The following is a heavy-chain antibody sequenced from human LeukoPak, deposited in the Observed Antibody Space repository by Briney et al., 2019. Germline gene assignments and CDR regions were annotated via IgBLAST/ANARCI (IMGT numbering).Heavy chain of an antibody. CDR1: GYTFTSYD. Sequence: ASVKVSCKASGYTFTSYDINWVRQATGQGLEWMGWISAYNGNTNYAQKLQGRVTMTTDTSTSTAYMELRSLRSDDTAVYYCARDWSGSSYTTNYYFDYWGQGTLVTVSS. CDR3: ARDWSGSSYTTNYYFDY. D-gene: IGHD1-26*01. V-gene: IGHV1-18*01. J-gene: IGHJ4*02. CDR2: ISAYNGNT.